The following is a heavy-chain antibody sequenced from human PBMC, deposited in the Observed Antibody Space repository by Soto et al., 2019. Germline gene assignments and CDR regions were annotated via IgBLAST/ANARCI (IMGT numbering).Heavy chain of an antibody. CDR1: GGTFSSYA. Sequence: ASVKVSCKASGGTFSSYAISWVRPAPGQGLEWMGGIIPIFGTANYAQKFQGRVTITADKSTSTAYMELSSLRSEDTAVYYCAREYRGYSYGYWAFEYVEHWGQGTLVTVSS. CDR2: IIPIFGTA. J-gene: IGHJ1*01. CDR3: AREYRGYSYGYWAFEYVEH. V-gene: IGHV1-69*06. D-gene: IGHD5-18*01.